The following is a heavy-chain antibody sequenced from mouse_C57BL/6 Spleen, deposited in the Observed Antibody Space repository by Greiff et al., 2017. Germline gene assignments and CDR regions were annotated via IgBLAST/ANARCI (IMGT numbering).Heavy chain of an antibody. CDR1: GFTFSSYT. CDR2: ISGGGGNT. J-gene: IGHJ4*01. Sequence: EVKLMESGGGLVKPGGSLKLSCAASGFTFSSYTMSWVRQTPEKRLEWVATISGGGGNTYYPDSVKGRFTISRDNAKTTLYLQMSSLRSEDTALYYCATKSRGSYYARDYWGQGTSVTVSS. CDR3: ATKSRGSYYARDY. V-gene: IGHV5-9*01.